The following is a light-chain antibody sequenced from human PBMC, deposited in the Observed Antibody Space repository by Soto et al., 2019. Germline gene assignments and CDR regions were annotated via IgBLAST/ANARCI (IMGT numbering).Light chain of an antibody. CDR3: QQSYITPYT. CDR1: QSISSY. V-gene: IGKV1-39*01. Sequence: DIQMTQSPSSLSVSVGDRVTITCRASQSISSYLNWYQQKPGKAPTLLMYASFNLQSGVPSRFSGSGSGTDFTLTISSLQPEDFATYYCQQSYITPYTFGQGTKLEIK. CDR2: ASF. J-gene: IGKJ2*01.